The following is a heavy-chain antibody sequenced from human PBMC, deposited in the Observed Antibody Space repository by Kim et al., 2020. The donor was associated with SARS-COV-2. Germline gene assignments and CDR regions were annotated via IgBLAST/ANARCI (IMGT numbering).Heavy chain of an antibody. J-gene: IGHJ2*01. D-gene: IGHD3-9*01. V-gene: IGHV5-51*01. CDR1: GYSFTSYW. CDR3: ARLHSSLYYDILTDWYFDL. Sequence: GESLKISCKGSGYSFTSYWIGWVRQMPGKGLEWMGIIYPGDSDTRYSPSFQGQVTISADKSISTAYLQWSSLKASDTAMYYCARLHSSLYYDILTDWYFDLWGRGTLVTVSS. CDR2: IYPGDSDT.